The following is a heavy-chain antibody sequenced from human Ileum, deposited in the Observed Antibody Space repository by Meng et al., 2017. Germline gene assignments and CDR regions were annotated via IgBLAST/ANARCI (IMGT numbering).Heavy chain of an antibody. V-gene: IGHV3-66*04. CDR3: AGHTELDC. CDR2: IYSGGNT. Sequence: EVQLVESGGGLVQPGGSLRLSCAASEFTVSNNYMSWVRQAPGKGLEWVSPIYSGGNTKYADSVKGRFTISRDNSKNTLYLQMNSLRAEDTAVYYCAGHTELDCWGQGALVTVSS. J-gene: IGHJ4*02. CDR1: EFTVSNNY.